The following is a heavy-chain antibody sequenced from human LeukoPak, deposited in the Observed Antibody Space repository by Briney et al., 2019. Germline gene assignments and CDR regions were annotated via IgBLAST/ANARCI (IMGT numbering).Heavy chain of an antibody. CDR3: ARIRDGYNDAYDL. V-gene: IGHV1-46*01. Sequence: ASVKVSCTASGYTFTNSYIHWVRQAPGQVLEWMGLINPDGGNTNYAQNFQGRVTTTRDTSTSTVYMELSSLRSEDTAIYYCARIRDGYNDAYDLWGQGTVVTVPS. CDR2: INPDGGNT. J-gene: IGHJ3*01. CDR1: GYTFTNSY. D-gene: IGHD5-24*01.